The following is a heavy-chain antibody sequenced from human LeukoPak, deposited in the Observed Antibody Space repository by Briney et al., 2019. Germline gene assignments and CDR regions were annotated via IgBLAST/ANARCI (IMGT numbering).Heavy chain of an antibody. Sequence: GGSLRLSCAASGFTFSSYGMHWVRQAPGKGLEWVAFIRYDGSNKYYADSLKGRFTISRDNSNNMLYLQMNSLRAEDTAVYYCARSHPLDYWGQGTLVTVSS. CDR1: GFTFSSYG. J-gene: IGHJ4*02. CDR2: IRYDGSNK. D-gene: IGHD3-16*02. V-gene: IGHV3-30*02. CDR3: ARSHPLDY.